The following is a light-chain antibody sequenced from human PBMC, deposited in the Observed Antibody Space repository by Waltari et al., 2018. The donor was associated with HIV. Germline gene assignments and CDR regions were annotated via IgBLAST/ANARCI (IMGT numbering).Light chain of an antibody. Sequence: SYVLTQPPSVSVAPGKTARISCGGKNIESSSVHWYQQKPGQAPVLVIYDDTDRPSGIPERFSASNIGNTATLTIIRVEAGDEADYYCQVWDSTSDHATFGGGTKLTV. V-gene: IGLV3-21*04. CDR2: DDT. CDR3: QVWDSTSDHAT. J-gene: IGLJ2*01. CDR1: NIESSS.